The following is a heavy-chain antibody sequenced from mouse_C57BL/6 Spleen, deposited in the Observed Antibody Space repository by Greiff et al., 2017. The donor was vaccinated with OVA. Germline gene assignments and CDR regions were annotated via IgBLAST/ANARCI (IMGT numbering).Heavy chain of an antibody. V-gene: IGHV1-64*01. Sequence: VQLQQPGAELVKPGASVKLSCKASGYTFTSYWMHWVKQRPGQGLEWIGMIHPNSGSTNYNEKFKSKATLTVDKSSSTAYMQLSSLTSEDSAVYYCAYYYGTKSSYAMDYWGQGTSVTVSS. D-gene: IGHD1-1*01. CDR1: GYTFTSYW. J-gene: IGHJ4*01. CDR3: AYYYGTKSSYAMDY. CDR2: IHPNSGST.